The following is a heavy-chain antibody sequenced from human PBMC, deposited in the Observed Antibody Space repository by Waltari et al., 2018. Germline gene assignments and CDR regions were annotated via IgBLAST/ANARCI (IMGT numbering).Heavy chain of an antibody. D-gene: IGHD3-3*01. CDR3: ARGRNFGDLWSQISRGGRFDS. J-gene: IGHJ4*02. CDR2: IFYSGRT. Sequence: QLQLQESGPGLVKPSETLSLTCTVSGDSISRNTFLWGWIRQSPGKGLEWVGSIFYSGRTYYNPSLKSRVTISLDTSKSQFSLKLSSLTAADTAVYYCARGRNFGDLWSQISRGGRFDSWGQGTLVTVSS. CDR1: GDSISRNTFL. V-gene: IGHV4-39*07.